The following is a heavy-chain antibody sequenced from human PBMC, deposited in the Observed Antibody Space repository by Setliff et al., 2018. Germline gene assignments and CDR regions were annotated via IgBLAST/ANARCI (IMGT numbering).Heavy chain of an antibody. CDR2: INPRTGVT. V-gene: IGHV1-2*02. CDR1: GYAFTGHY. D-gene: IGHD3-22*01. CDR3: VREGVDSRSSTDYRYYMDV. Sequence: ASVKVSCKASGYAFTGHYIHWVRQAPGQGLEWMGWINPRTGVTNYARKFQGRVTIITDESTSTAYMQLSSLGSEDTAVYYCVREGVDSRSSTDYRYYMDVWGKGTTVTVSS. J-gene: IGHJ6*03.